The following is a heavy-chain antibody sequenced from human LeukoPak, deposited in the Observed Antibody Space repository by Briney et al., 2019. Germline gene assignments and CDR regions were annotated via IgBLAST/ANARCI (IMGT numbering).Heavy chain of an antibody. D-gene: IGHD1-26*01. V-gene: IGHV4-39*01. CDR3: ARQGDSYYYHGMDV. CDR2: IYYSGST. J-gene: IGHJ6*02. CDR1: GGSISSSSYY. Sequence: PSETLSLTCTVSGGSISSSSYYWGWIRQPPGKGLEWIGSIYYSGSTYYNPSLKSRVTISVDTSKNQFSLKLSSVTAADTAVYYCARQGDSYYYHGMDVWGQGTTVTVSS.